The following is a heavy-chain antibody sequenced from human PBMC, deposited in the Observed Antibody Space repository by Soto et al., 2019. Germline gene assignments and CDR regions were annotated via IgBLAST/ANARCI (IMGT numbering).Heavy chain of an antibody. J-gene: IGHJ4*02. Sequence: SVKVSGKASGGALRSYAISWVRQATGRGLEWMGGIIPIFGTANYAQKFQGRVTITADESTSTAYMELSSLRSEDTAVYYCARGPYYDILTGYYFDYWGQGTLVTVSS. CDR2: IIPIFGTA. CDR3: ARGPYYDILTGYYFDY. V-gene: IGHV1-69*13. CDR1: GGALRSYA. D-gene: IGHD3-9*01.